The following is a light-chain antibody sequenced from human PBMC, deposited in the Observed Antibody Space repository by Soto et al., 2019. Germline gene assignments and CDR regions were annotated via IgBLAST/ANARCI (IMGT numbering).Light chain of an antibody. V-gene: IGKV3-11*01. CDR1: QALNTR. CDR3: HPRQSWPRT. J-gene: IGKJ1*01. CDR2: LTS. Sequence: IVLTQSPATLSAFPGDRVTLSCRASQALNTRLAWYQHKPGQAPRLLIYLTSNKAAGVPARFSAWGSETDFTLTISDGEPDDFAVYYCHPRQSWPRTFGQGTKVDIK.